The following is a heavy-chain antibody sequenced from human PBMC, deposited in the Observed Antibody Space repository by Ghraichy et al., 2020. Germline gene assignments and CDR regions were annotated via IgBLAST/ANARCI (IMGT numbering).Heavy chain of an antibody. V-gene: IGHV3-33*01. CDR2: IWYDGSNQ. CDR3: VREKNDFGDYRFDY. CDR1: RSTFRNHG. Sequence: GSLRLSCTASRSTFRNHGMHWVRQAPGKGLEWVAVIWYDGSNQYYADSVKGRFTISRDDSKNTLYLQMKRLRVEDTAVYYCVREKNDFGDYRFDYWGQGTPVTVSS. J-gene: IGHJ4*02. D-gene: IGHD4-17*01.